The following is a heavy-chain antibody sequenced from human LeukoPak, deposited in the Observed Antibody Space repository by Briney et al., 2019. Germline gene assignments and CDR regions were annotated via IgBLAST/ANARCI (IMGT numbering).Heavy chain of an antibody. Sequence: SETLSLTCTVSGGSISSSSYYWGWIRQPPGKGLEWIGSIYYSGSTYYNPSLKSRVTISVDTSKNQFSLKLSSVTAADTAVYYCASFDSGSYSGYFDYWGQGTLVTVSS. CDR1: GGSISSSSYY. J-gene: IGHJ4*02. CDR3: ASFDSGSYSGYFDY. CDR2: IYYSGST. D-gene: IGHD1-26*01. V-gene: IGHV4-39*01.